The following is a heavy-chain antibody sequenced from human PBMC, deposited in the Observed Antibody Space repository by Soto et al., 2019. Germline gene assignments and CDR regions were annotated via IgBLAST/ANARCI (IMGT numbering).Heavy chain of an antibody. V-gene: IGHV3-48*03. Sequence: EVQLVESGGGLVQPGGSLRLSCVASGFTFSSSEMYWVHQAPGKGLEWVAYIHPAGQPIFYADSVKGRFTISRDNAKNSLYLPLNSLRAEDAAVYYCERRGSSWGQGTMVTVSS. CDR2: IHPAGQPI. CDR3: ERRGSS. CDR1: GFTFSSSE. D-gene: IGHD2-2*01. J-gene: IGHJ3*01.